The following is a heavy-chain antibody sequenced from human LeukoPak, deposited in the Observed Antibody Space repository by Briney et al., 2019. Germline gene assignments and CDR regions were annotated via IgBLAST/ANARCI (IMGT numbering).Heavy chain of an antibody. CDR1: GGSISSYY. Sequence: SETLSLTCTVSGGSISSYYWSWIRQPPGKGLEWIGYIYYSGSTNYNPSLKSRVTISVDTSKNQFSLKLSSVTAADTAVYYCARSDGYNYRDYYFDYWGQGTLVTVSS. CDR2: IYYSGST. D-gene: IGHD5-24*01. J-gene: IGHJ4*02. V-gene: IGHV4-59*08. CDR3: ARSDGYNYRDYYFDY.